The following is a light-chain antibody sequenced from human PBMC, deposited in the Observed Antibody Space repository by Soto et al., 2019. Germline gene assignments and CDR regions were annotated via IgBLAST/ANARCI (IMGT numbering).Light chain of an antibody. V-gene: IGKV3-11*01. CDR2: DAS. CDR3: QQYGSSSIT. CDR1: QSVSSY. Sequence: EIVLTQSPATLSLSPGERATLSCRASQSVSSYLAWYQQKPGQAPRLLIYDASNRATGIPARFSGSGSGTDFTLTISSLEPEDFVVYYCQQYGSSSITFGQGTRLEIK. J-gene: IGKJ5*01.